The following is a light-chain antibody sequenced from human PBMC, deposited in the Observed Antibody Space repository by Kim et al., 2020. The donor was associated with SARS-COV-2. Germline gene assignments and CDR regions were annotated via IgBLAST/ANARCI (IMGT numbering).Light chain of an antibody. CDR1: SSDVGGYNY. Sequence: GQSITISCTGTSSDVGGYNYISWYQQHPGRAPKLIIYDVTNRPSGVSNRFSGSKSGNTASLTISGLQAEDEADYYCSSYTGSDTLIFGGGTQLTVL. V-gene: IGLV2-14*03. CDR2: DVT. J-gene: IGLJ2*01. CDR3: SSYTGSDTLI.